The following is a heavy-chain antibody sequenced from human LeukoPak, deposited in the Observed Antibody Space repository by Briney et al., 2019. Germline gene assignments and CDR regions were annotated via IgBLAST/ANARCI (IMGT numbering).Heavy chain of an antibody. CDR1: GGTFSSYA. CDR3: ARDQEYYDSSGYFRWFDP. J-gene: IGHJ5*02. V-gene: IGHV1-69*05. D-gene: IGHD3-22*01. CDR2: IIPIFGTA. Sequence: ASVKVSCKASGGTFSSYAISWVRQAPGQGLEWMGRIIPIFGTANYAQKFQDRVTITTDESTSTAYMELSSLRSEDTAVYYCARDQEYYDSSGYFRWFDPWGQGTLVTVSS.